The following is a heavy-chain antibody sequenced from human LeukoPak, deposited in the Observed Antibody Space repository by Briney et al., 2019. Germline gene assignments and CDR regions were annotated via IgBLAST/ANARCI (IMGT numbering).Heavy chain of an antibody. CDR1: GFTFSSYA. J-gene: IGHJ4*02. V-gene: IGHV3-23*01. CDR3: ARVADYDFWSGSQYYFDY. D-gene: IGHD3-3*01. CDR2: ISGSGGST. Sequence: PGGSLRLSCAASGFTFSSYAMSWVRQAPGKGLEWVSAISGSGGSTYYADSVKGRFTISRDNAKNSLYLQMNSLRAEDTAVYYCARVADYDFWSGSQYYFDYWGQGTLVTVSS.